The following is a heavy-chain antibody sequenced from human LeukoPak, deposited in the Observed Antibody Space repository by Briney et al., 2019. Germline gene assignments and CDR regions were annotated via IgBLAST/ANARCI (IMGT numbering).Heavy chain of an antibody. J-gene: IGHJ4*02. CDR1: TFTFSSYS. CDR2: ISSSSSYI. D-gene: IGHD2-2*01. V-gene: IGHV3-21*01. Sequence: GGSLRLSCAASTFTFSSYSMNWLRQAPGKGLEWVSSISSSSSYIYYSDSVKGRFTISRDNAKNSLYLQMNSLRAEDTAVYYCARGGSTSTSCYLFDYWGQGTLVTVSS. CDR3: ARGGSTSTSCYLFDY.